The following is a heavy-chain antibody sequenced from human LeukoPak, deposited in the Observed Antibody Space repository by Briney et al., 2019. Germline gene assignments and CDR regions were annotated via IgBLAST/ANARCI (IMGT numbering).Heavy chain of an antibody. J-gene: IGHJ4*02. CDR1: GGSISSSSYY. CDR3: ARRPTKDSSGYRFDY. CDR2: IYYSGST. V-gene: IGHV4-39*01. Sequence: SETLSLTCTVSGGSISSSSYYWGWIRQPPGKGLEWIGSIYYSGSTYYNPSLKSRVTISVDTSKNQFSLELSSVTAADTAVYYCARRPTKDSSGYRFDYWGQGTLVTVSS. D-gene: IGHD3-22*01.